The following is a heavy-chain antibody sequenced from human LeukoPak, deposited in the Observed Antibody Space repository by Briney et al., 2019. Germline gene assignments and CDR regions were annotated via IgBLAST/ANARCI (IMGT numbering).Heavy chain of an antibody. CDR3: AKTSSSGWYYRTPFDY. D-gene: IGHD6-19*01. J-gene: IGHJ4*02. CDR1: GFTFSSYA. V-gene: IGHV3-23*01. Sequence: PGGSLRLSCAASGFTFSSYAMSWVRQAPGKGLEWVSAISGSGGSTYYADSVKGRFTISRDNSKNTLYLQMNSLRAKDTAVYYCAKTSSSGWYYRTPFDYWGQGTLVTVSS. CDR2: ISGSGGST.